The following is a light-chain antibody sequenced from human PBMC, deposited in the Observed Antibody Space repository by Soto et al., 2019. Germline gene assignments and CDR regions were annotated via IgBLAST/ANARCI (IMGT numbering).Light chain of an antibody. V-gene: IGLV2-8*01. CDR1: SSDIGGYNS. CDR3: SSYTDRKNLV. J-gene: IGLJ1*01. CDR2: DVT. Sequence: QSALTQSPSAFGSPGQSVTISCTGTSSDIGGYNSVSWYQQHPGKAPKVMIYDVTKRPSGVPDRFSGSKSGNTAYLTVSALQAEDEADYYCSSYTDRKNLVFGTGTKVTVL.